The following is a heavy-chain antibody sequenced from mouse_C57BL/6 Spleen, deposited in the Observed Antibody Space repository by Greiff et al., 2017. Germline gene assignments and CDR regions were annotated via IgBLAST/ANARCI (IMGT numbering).Heavy chain of an antibody. D-gene: IGHD1-1*01. CDR3: ARRYGSSYGYFDV. J-gene: IGHJ1*03. CDR1: GFTFSSYG. V-gene: IGHV5-6*02. CDR2: ISSGGSYT. Sequence: DVMLVESGGDLVKPGGSLKLSCAASGFTFSSYGMSWVRQTPDKRLEWVATISSGGSYTYYPDSVKGRFTISRDNAKNTLYLQMSSLKSEDTAMYYCARRYGSSYGYFDVWGTGTTVTVSS.